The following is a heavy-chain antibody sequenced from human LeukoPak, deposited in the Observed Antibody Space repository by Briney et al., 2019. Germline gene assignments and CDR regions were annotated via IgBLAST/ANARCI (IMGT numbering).Heavy chain of an antibody. CDR3: AEDGPSTRDGNYYGMDV. J-gene: IGHJ6*02. D-gene: IGHD1-26*01. CDR2: ISYDGSNK. V-gene: IGHV3-30*18. Sequence: GGSLRLSCAASGFTFSSYGMHWVRQAPGKGLEWVAVISYDGSNKYYADSVKGRFTISRDNSKNTLYLQMNSLRAEDTAVYYCAEDGPSTRDGNYYGMDVWGQGTTVTVSS. CDR1: GFTFSSYG.